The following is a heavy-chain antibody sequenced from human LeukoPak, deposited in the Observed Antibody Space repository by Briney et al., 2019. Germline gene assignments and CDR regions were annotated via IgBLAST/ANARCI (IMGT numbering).Heavy chain of an antibody. CDR1: GFTFSSYA. Sequence: GGSLRLSCAASGFTFSSYAMSWVRQAPGKGLEWVSVIYSGGSTYYADSVKGRFTISRDNSKNTLYLQMNSLRAEDTAVYYCARVGGSGWYSKTFDYWGQGTLVTVSS. V-gene: IGHV3-53*01. CDR2: IYSGGST. J-gene: IGHJ4*02. D-gene: IGHD6-19*01. CDR3: ARVGGSGWYSKTFDY.